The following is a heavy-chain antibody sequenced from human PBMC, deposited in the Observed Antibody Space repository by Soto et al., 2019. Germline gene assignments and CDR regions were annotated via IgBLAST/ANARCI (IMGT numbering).Heavy chain of an antibody. V-gene: IGHV3-9*01. CDR3: AKDGGYSSGRYGA. D-gene: IGHD6-19*01. CDR2: ISWNSGSI. CDR1: GFTFDDYA. Sequence: EVQLVESGGGLVQPGRSLRLSCAASGFTFDDYAMRWVRQAPGKGLEWVSGISWNSGSIGYADSVKGRFTISRDNAKNSLYLQMNSLRAVDTALYYCAKDGGYSSGRYGAWGQGTLVTVSS. J-gene: IGHJ5*02.